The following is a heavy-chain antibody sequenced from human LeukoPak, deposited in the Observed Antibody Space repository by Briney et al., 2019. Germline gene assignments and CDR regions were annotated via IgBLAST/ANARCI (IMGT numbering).Heavy chain of an antibody. D-gene: IGHD4-17*01. CDR1: GFTFSSYG. Sequence: GGSLRLSCAASGFTFSSYGMLWVRQAPGKGLEWVAVISYDGSNKYYADSVKGRFTISRDNSKNTLYLQMNSLRAEDTAVYYCARPPTTVTTLYGMDVWGQGTTVTVSS. J-gene: IGHJ6*02. CDR2: ISYDGSNK. V-gene: IGHV3-30*03. CDR3: ARPPTTVTTLYGMDV.